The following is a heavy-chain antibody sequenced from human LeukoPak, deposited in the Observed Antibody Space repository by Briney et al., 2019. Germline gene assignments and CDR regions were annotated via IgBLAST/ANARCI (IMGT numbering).Heavy chain of an antibody. D-gene: IGHD2-2*01. J-gene: IGHJ2*01. CDR2: IIPIFGTA. CDR1: GGTFSSYA. Sequence: SVKVSCKASGGTFSSYAISWVRQAPGQGLEWMGGIIPIFGTANYAQKFQGRVTITTDESTSTAYMELSSLRSEDTAVYYCARGACRRGTSCYFNVRSGGYFYLWGRGTLVTV. CDR3: ARGACRRGTSCYFNVRSGGYFYL. V-gene: IGHV1-69*05.